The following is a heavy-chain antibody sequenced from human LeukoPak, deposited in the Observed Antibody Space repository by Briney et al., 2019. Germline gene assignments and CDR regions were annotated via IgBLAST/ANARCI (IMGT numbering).Heavy chain of an antibody. V-gene: IGHV3-15*01. CDR2: IKSKADGGTT. Sequence: GGSLRLSFSFSGSTFSKASTSGVRQAPGKGLEWVGRIKSKADGGTTDYAAPVKGRISISRDDSKNTLYLQMNSLKTEDTAVYNCSTPVFHWGQGTLVTVSS. CDR1: GSTFSKAS. J-gene: IGHJ4*02. CDR3: STPVFH.